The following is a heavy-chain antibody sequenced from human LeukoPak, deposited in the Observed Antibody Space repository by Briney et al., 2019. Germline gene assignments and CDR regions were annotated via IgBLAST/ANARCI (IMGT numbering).Heavy chain of an antibody. CDR3: AKDLVPAAKNYYYYGMDV. V-gene: IGHV3-30*18. Sequence: GGSLRLSCAASGFTFSSYGMHWVRQAPGRGLEWVAVISYDGSNKYYADSVKGRFTISRDNSKNTLYLQMNSLRAEDTAVYYCAKDLVPAAKNYYYYGMDVWGQGTTVTVSS. CDR1: GFTFSSYG. CDR2: ISYDGSNK. D-gene: IGHD2-2*01. J-gene: IGHJ6*02.